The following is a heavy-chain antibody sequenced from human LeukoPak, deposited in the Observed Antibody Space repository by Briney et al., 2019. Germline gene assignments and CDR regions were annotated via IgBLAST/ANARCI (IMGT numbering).Heavy chain of an antibody. CDR3: ASEAGDNTYNV. CDR1: RYTLTDYY. V-gene: IGHV1-2*02. J-gene: IGHJ3*01. CDR2: INPRSGET. D-gene: IGHD7-27*01. Sequence: ASVKVSCKASRYTLTDYYMHWVRQAPGQGLEWMGWINPRSGETRYEQNFQGRVTMTRDTSITTAYMELSRLRSDDTAVYYCASEAGDNTYNVWGQGTMVTVSS.